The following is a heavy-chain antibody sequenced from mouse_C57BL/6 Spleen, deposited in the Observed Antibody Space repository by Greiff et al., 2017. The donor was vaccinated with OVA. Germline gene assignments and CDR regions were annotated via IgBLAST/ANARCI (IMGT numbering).Heavy chain of an antibody. Sequence: VQLQQPGAELVMPGASAKLSCKASGYTFTSYWMHWVKQRPGQGLEWIGEIDPSDSYTNYNQKFKGKSTLTVDKSSSTAYMQLSSLTSEDSAVYYCAKSNDYGYAMDYWGPGTSVTVSS. CDR3: AKSNDYGYAMDY. CDR2: IDPSDSYT. CDR1: GYTFTSYW. J-gene: IGHJ4*01. D-gene: IGHD2-4*01. V-gene: IGHV1-69*01.